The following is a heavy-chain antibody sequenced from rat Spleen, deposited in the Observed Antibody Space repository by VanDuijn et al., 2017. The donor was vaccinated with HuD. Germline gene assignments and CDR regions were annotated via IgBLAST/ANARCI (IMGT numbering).Heavy chain of an antibody. CDR2: ISYDGSGT. CDR3: ATLTPLFAY. CDR1: GFTFSDYY. V-gene: IGHV5-7*01. J-gene: IGHJ3*01. D-gene: IGHD3-4*01. Sequence: EVQLVESGGGLVQPGRSMKLSCAASGFTFSDYYMAWVRQAPKKGLEWVATISYDGSGTYYRDSVKGRFTISRDNAKSTLYLQMDSLRSEDTATCYCATLTPLFAYWGQGTLVTVSS.